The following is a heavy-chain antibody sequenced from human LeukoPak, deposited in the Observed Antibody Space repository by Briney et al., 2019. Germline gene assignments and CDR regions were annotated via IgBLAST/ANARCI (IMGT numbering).Heavy chain of an antibody. Sequence: PSQTLSLTCTVSGGSISSGGYYWSWIRQHPGKGLEWIGYIYYSGRTYYNPSLKSRVTISVDTSKNQFSLKLSSVTAADTAVYYCARDQHDYVWGSYPGDYWGQGTLVTVSS. J-gene: IGHJ4*02. CDR1: GGSISSGGYY. CDR3: ARDQHDYVWGSYPGDY. V-gene: IGHV4-31*03. D-gene: IGHD3-16*01. CDR2: IYYSGRT.